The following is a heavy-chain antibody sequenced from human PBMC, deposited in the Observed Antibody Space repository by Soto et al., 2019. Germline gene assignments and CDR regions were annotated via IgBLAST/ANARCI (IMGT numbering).Heavy chain of an antibody. Sequence: GASVKVSCKASGYTFTGYYMHWVRQAPGQGLEWMGWINPNSGGTNYAQKFQGWVTMTRDTSISTAYMELSRLRSDDTAVYYCAREGIAAAGTPSFMDAWGKGPTVTVSP. CDR2: INPNSGGT. V-gene: IGHV1-2*04. D-gene: IGHD6-13*01. CDR3: AREGIAAAGTPSFMDA. CDR1: GYTFTGYY. J-gene: IGHJ6*04.